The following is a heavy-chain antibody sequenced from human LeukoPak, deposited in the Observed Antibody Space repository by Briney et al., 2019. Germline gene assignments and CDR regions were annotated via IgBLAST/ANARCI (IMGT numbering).Heavy chain of an antibody. CDR1: GYTFSSYE. Sequence: ASVNVSCKASGYTFSSYEIKWVRQAPGQGLGWRGWMNPYSDNKGYVQELQGRVDMTSHTCISTAYMELSSLISDDTAVYYCTRGGTIYDTILEDPFDIWGQGTMVTVSS. J-gene: IGHJ3*02. CDR2: MNPYSDNK. V-gene: IGHV1-8*01. CDR3: TRGGTIYDTILEDPFDI. D-gene: IGHD3-22*01.